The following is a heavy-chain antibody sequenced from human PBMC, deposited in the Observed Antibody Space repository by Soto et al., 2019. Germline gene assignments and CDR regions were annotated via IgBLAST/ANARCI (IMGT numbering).Heavy chain of an antibody. CDR1: GGSSRSGGYS. Sequence: SETLSLTCAVSGGSSRSGGYSWSWIRQPPGKGLEWIGYIYHSGSTYYNPSLKSRVTISVDRSKNQFSLKLSSVTAADTAVYYCARVPGRWGQGTLVTVSS. CDR2: IYHSGST. D-gene: IGHD2-2*01. V-gene: IGHV4-30-2*01. CDR3: ARVPGR. J-gene: IGHJ4*02.